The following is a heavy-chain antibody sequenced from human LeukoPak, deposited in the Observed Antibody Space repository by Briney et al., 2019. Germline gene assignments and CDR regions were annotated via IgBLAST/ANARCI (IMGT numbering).Heavy chain of an antibody. CDR2: IFNPGGAT. V-gene: IGHV3-74*01. J-gene: IGHJ2*01. Sequence: QTGGSLRLSCAASGFTFSSYWMHWVRQAPGKGLVWVSRIFNPGGATAYVDSVKGRFTISRGNAENTLSLQMNSLRVEGTAVYYCVRVNCAGDCTSRDWYFDLWGRGTLVVVSS. D-gene: IGHD2-21*02. CDR1: GFTFSSYW. CDR3: VRVNCAGDCTSRDWYFDL.